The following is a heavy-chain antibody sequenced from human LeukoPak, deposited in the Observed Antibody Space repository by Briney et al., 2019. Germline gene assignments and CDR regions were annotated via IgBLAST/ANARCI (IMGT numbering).Heavy chain of an antibody. CDR2: IYTGGST. V-gene: IGHV3-53*01. CDR3: ARGGWRWIQLWPYPRLFDY. D-gene: IGHD5-18*01. Sequence: GGSLRLSCAASGFTVSSNYMTWVRQAPGKGLEWVSVIYTGGSTSYADSVKGRFTISRDNSKNTLYLQMNSLRAEDTAVYYCARGGWRWIQLWPYPRLFDYWGQGTLVTVS. J-gene: IGHJ4*02. CDR1: GFTVSSNY.